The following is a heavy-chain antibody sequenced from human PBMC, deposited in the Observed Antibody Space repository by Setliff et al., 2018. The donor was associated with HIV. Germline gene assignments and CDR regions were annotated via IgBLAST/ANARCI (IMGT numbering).Heavy chain of an antibody. V-gene: IGHV1-8*02. CDR3: ARGYTNIEMATTYSYYMDV. D-gene: IGHD1-1*01. CDR1: GGTFSSYA. CDR2: IIPNNGHT. J-gene: IGHJ6*03. Sequence: GASVKVSCKASGGTFSSYAISWVRQAPGQGLEWMGGIIPNNGHTAFAQKFQGRVAMVRDTSTSTAFIEVNSLAFDDTAIYYCARGYTNIEMATTYSYYMDVWGMGTAVTVSS.